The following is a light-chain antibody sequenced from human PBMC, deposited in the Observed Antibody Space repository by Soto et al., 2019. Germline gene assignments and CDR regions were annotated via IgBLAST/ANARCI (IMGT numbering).Light chain of an antibody. J-gene: IGLJ2*01. CDR3: GSYTSSSTLV. CDR1: SSDVGRYNY. Sequence: QSALTQPASVSGSPGQSVTISCTGTSSDVGRYNYVSWYQQHPGKAPKLIINDVTNRPSGVSDRFSGSKSGNTASLSISGLQPEDEADYYCGSYTSSSTLVFGGGTKVTVL. V-gene: IGLV2-14*03. CDR2: DVT.